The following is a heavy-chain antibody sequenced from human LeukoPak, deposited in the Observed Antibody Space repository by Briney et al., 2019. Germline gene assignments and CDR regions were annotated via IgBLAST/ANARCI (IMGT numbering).Heavy chain of an antibody. D-gene: IGHD2-15*01. CDR1: GFTFSNYA. CDR2: ISDDGSRQ. J-gene: IGHJ3*02. V-gene: IGHV3-30-3*01. Sequence: PGRSLRLSCAATGFTFSNYAIHWGRQAPGKGLEWVAFISDDGSRQHYADSVKGRFTISRDNSQNTLYLQMNSLRAEDTAIYYCAKDVGDHSFDIWGQGTMVTVCS. CDR3: AKDVGDHSFDI.